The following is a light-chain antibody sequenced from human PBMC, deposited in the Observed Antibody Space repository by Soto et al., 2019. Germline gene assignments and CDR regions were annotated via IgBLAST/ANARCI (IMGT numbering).Light chain of an antibody. V-gene: IGKV1-5*03. Sequence: DIQMTHSPSTLSGSVGDRVTITFRASQTISSWLAWYQQKPGKAPKLLIYKASTLKSGVPSRFSGSGSGTEFTLTISSLQPDDFATYYCQQYNSFPWTFGQGTKVDIK. CDR2: KAS. CDR1: QTISSW. CDR3: QQYNSFPWT. J-gene: IGKJ1*01.